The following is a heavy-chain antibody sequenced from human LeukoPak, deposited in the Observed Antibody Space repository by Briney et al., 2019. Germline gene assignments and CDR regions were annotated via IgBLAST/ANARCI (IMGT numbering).Heavy chain of an antibody. CDR3: ARDGYGGNSAVDP. CDR1: GDSISSGGYS. V-gene: IGHV4-31*11. J-gene: IGHJ5*02. Sequence: SETLSLTCAVSGDSISSGGYSWSWIRQPPGKGLEWIGYIYYSGSTYYNPSLKSRVTISVDTSKNQFSLKLSSVTAADTAVYYCARDGYGGNSAVDPWGQGTLVTVSS. CDR2: IYYSGST. D-gene: IGHD4-23*01.